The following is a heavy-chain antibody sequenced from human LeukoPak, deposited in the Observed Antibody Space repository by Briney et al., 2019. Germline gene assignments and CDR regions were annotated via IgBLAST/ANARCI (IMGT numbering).Heavy chain of an antibody. V-gene: IGHV3-23*01. Sequence: PGGSLRLSCAASGFIFSSYAMGWVRQGPGKGLEWVSGISGSGGSTYYADSVKGRFTISRDNSKNTLYLQMNNLRAEDTAVYYCAKDHSVAGTPLDYWGQGTLVTVSS. D-gene: IGHD6-19*01. J-gene: IGHJ4*02. CDR1: GFIFSSYA. CDR2: ISGSGGST. CDR3: AKDHSVAGTPLDY.